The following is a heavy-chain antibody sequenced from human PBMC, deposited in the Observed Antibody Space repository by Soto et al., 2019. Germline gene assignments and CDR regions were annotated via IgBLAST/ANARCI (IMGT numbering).Heavy chain of an antibody. CDR3: ARVWDSSGYPSDY. Sequence: SLTCTVSGGSVSSGTYYWSWIRQPPGKGLEWIGFIYYSGSTNYNPSLKSRVTISVDTSKNQFSLKLSSVTAADTAVYYCARVWDSSGYPSDYWGQGTLVTVSS. J-gene: IGHJ4*02. D-gene: IGHD3-22*01. V-gene: IGHV4-61*01. CDR1: GGSVSSGTYY. CDR2: IYYSGST.